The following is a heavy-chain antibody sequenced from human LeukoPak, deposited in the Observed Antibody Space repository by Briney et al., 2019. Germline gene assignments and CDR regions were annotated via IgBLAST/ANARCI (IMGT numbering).Heavy chain of an antibody. CDR3: AKDLYCSSTSCPEDFYYYYGMDV. CDR1: GFTFGSYA. D-gene: IGHD2-2*01. Sequence: GGSLRLSCAASGFTFGSYAMSWVRQAPGKGLEWVSAISGSGGSTYYADSVKGRFTISRDNSKNTLYLQMNSLRAEDTAVYYCAKDLYCSSTSCPEDFYYYYGMDVWGQGTTVTVSS. V-gene: IGHV3-23*01. J-gene: IGHJ6*02. CDR2: ISGSGGST.